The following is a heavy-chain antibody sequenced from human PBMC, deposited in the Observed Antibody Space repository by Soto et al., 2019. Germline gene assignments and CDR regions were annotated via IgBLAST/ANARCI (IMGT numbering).Heavy chain of an antibody. CDR3: ARGSNGSGSYLPSHFDY. V-gene: IGHV4-34*01. J-gene: IGHJ4*02. Sequence: QVQLQQWGAGLLKPSETLSLTCAVYGGSFSGYYWSWIRQPPGKGLEWIGEINHSGSTNYNPSLKSRLTISVDTSKNQFSLKLSSVTAADTAVYYCARGSNGSGSYLPSHFDYWGQGTLVTVSS. CDR1: GGSFSGYY. CDR2: INHSGST. D-gene: IGHD3-10*01.